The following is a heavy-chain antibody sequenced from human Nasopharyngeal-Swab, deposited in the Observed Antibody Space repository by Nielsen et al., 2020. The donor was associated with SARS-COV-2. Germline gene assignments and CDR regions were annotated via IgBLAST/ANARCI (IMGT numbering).Heavy chain of an antibody. J-gene: IGHJ4*02. CDR3: VREGPTGTTI. CDR1: GFTFSDYY. V-gene: IGHV3-11*04. D-gene: IGHD1-1*01. CDR2: ISSSGSTI. Sequence: GESLQISCAASGFTFSDYYMSWIRQAPGKGLEWVSYISSSGSTIYYADSVKGRFTISRDNAKNSLYLQMNSLRAEDTAVYYCVREGPTGTTIWGQGTLVTVSS.